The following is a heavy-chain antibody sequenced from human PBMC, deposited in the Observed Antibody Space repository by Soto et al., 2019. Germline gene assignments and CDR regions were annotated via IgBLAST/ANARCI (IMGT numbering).Heavy chain of an antibody. D-gene: IGHD6-19*01. CDR2: IDPSDSYT. CDR1: GYSFTSYW. Sequence: PGESLKISCKGSGYSFTSYWISWVRQMPWKGLEWMGRIDPSDSYTNYSPSFQGHVTISADKSISTAYLQWSSLKASDTAMYYCARSPYYSSGWYRDYYYYGMDVWGQGTTVTVSS. V-gene: IGHV5-10-1*01. J-gene: IGHJ6*02. CDR3: ARSPYYSSGWYRDYYYYGMDV.